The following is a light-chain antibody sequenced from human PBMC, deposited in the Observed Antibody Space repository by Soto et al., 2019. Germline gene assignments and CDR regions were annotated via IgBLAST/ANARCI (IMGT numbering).Light chain of an antibody. CDR2: GAS. J-gene: IGKJ2*01. CDR3: QQYGASWYT. Sequence: ESVLTQSPDSLSLSPGERATLSCRTSQTISSTYLAWHQQRPGQAPRLIIYGASIRAPGVPERFSGSGSGTDFTLTINGLEPGDSAVYYCQQYGASWYTFGQGTKLQI. V-gene: IGKV3-20*01. CDR1: QTISSTY.